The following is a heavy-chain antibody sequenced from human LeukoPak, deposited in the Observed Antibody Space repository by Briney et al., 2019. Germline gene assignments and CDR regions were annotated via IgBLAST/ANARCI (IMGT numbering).Heavy chain of an antibody. CDR3: AKGVPNCSSTSCYFDY. Sequence: PGGSLRLSCAASGFTFSSYTMSWVRQAPGKGLEWVSAIRGSDGSTYYASSVKGRFTISSDNSKNTLYLQMNSLRAEDTAVYYCAKGVPNCSSTSCYFDYWGQGTLVTVSS. CDR1: GFTFSSYT. V-gene: IGHV3-23*01. CDR2: IRGSDGST. D-gene: IGHD2-2*01. J-gene: IGHJ4*02.